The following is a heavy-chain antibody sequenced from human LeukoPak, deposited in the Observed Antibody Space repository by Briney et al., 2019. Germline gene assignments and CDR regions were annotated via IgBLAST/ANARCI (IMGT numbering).Heavy chain of an antibody. CDR3: ARDLGEYCSSTSCYFLGYYYYYYGMDV. V-gene: IGHV1-18*01. Sequence: ASVKVSCKASGYTFTSYGISWVRQAPGQGLEWMGWISAYNGNTNYAQKLQGRVTMTTDTSTSTAYMELRSLRSDDTAVYYCARDLGEYCSSTSCYFLGYYYYYYGMDVWGQGTTVTVSS. CDR1: GYTFTSYG. J-gene: IGHJ6*02. D-gene: IGHD2-2*01. CDR2: ISAYNGNT.